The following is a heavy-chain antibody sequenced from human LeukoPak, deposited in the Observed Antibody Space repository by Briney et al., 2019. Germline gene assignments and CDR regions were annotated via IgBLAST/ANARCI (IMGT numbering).Heavy chain of an antibody. Sequence: GGSLRLSCAASGFTFSSYGMHWVRQAPGKGPEWVAVIWYDGSNKYYADSVKGRFTISRDNSKNTLYLQMNSLRAEDTAVYYCASTTKYYYYYGMDVWGQGTTVTVSS. J-gene: IGHJ6*02. CDR2: IWYDGSNK. D-gene: IGHD1-1*01. CDR3: ASTTKYYYYYGMDV. CDR1: GFTFSSYG. V-gene: IGHV3-33*01.